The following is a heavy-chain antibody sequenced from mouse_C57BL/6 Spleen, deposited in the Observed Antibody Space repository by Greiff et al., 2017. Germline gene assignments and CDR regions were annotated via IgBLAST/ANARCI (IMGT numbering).Heavy chain of an antibody. CDR1: GYAFSSYW. J-gene: IGHJ2*01. CDR3: ARSPDLLWLRHFDY. V-gene: IGHV1-80*01. Sequence: QVQLKESGAELVKPGASVKISCKASGYAFSSYWMNWVKQRPGKGLEWIGQIYPGDGDTNYNGKFKGKATLTADKSSSTAYMQLSSLTSEDSAVYFCARSPDLLWLRHFDYWGQGTTLTVSS. D-gene: IGHD2-2*01. CDR2: IYPGDGDT.